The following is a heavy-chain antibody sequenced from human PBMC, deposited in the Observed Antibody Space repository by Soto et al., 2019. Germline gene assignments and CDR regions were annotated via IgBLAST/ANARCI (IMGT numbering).Heavy chain of an antibody. CDR1: GGTFSSYT. V-gene: IGHV1-69*08. D-gene: IGHD6-13*01. J-gene: IGHJ5*02. CDR3: ARDRGIAPAGTFGYWFDH. CDR2: IIPILGIA. Sequence: QVQLVQSGAEVKKPGSSVKVSCKASGGTFSSYTISWVRQAPGQGPEWMGRIIPILGIANYAQKFQGRVTITADKSTSTAYMELSSLRSEDTAVYYCARDRGIAPAGTFGYWFDHWGQGTLVTVSS.